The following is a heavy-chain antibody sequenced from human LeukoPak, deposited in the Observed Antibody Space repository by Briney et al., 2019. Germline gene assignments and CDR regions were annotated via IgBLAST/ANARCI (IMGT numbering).Heavy chain of an antibody. V-gene: IGHV3-23*05. CDR3: AKPRASRSCSRSHCFPYYFDY. CDR1: GFIFSGFA. Sequence: GGSLRLSCAASGFIFSGFAMNWVRHAPGKGLEWVSAITSSGNVTYYADSVKGRFAISRDNSKNTLFLQMNSLRAEDTAIYYCAKPRASRSCSRSHCFPYYFDYWGRGTQVSVS. J-gene: IGHJ4*02. CDR2: ITSSGNVT. D-gene: IGHD2-2*01.